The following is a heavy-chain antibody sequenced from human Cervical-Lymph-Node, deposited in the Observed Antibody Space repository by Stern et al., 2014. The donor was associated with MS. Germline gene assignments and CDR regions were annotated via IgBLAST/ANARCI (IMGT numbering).Heavy chain of an antibody. CDR3: ARGGAVTTSDYYLDY. V-gene: IGHV3-30*01. D-gene: IGHD4-17*01. Sequence: VQLEDSGGGVVQPGRSLRLSCAASGFTFSYHAMHWVRQAPGKGLEWVALISYDGSDKNDADSVKGRFTISRDNSRNTLYLQMNSLRVDDTAVYYCARGGAVTTSDYYLDYWGQGILVTVSS. CDR2: ISYDGSDK. CDR1: GFTFSYHA. J-gene: IGHJ4*02.